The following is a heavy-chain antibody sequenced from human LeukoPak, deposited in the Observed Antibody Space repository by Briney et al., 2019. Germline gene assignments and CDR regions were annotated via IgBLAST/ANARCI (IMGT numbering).Heavy chain of an antibody. D-gene: IGHD6-19*01. CDR2: IYRSGTT. CDR1: GGSISSTNW. V-gene: IGHV4-4*02. J-gene: IGHJ4*02. CDR3: ARRSPYSTGWSSYFDY. Sequence: SETLSLTCAVSGGSISSTNWWSWVRQPPGEGLGWIGEIYRSGTTNYKPSLKSRVTISLDKSRNHFSLKLTSVTAADSAVYYCARRSPYSTGWSSYFDYWGQGALVTVSS.